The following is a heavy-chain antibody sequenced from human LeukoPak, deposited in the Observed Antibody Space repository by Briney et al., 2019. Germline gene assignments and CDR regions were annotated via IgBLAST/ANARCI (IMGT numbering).Heavy chain of an antibody. D-gene: IGHD3-22*01. CDR1: GFTFINYA. Sequence: GGSLRLSCAASGFTFINYAMGWVRQAPGKGLEWVSAITSDEKTFYADSVKGRFTISRDNSKNTLHLQMNSLRAEDTAVYYCAKYCELSGYYLGGYDYWGHGTLVTVSS. J-gene: IGHJ4*01. CDR2: ITSDEKT. V-gene: IGHV3-23*01. CDR3: AKYCELSGYYLGGYDY.